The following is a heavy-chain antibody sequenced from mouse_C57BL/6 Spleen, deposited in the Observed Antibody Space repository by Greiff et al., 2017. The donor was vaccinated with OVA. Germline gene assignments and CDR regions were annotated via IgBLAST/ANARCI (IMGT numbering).Heavy chain of an antibody. CDR2: IRLKSDNYAT. CDR1: GFTFSNYW. D-gene: IGHD1-1*01. Sequence: EVKLEESGGGLVQPGGSMKLSCVASGFTFSNYWMNWVRQSPEKGLEWVAQIRLKSDNYATHYAESVKGRFTISRDDSKSSVYLQMNNLRAEDTGIYYCTGSYYEDWYFDVWGTGTTVTVSS. CDR3: TGSYYEDWYFDV. V-gene: IGHV6-3*01. J-gene: IGHJ1*03.